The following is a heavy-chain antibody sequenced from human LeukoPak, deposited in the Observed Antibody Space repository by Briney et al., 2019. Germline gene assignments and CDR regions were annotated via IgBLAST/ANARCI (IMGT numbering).Heavy chain of an antibody. CDR1: GYTFIGYY. Sequence: ASVTVSCKASGYTFIGYYMHWVRQAPGQGLEWMGWINPNRGDTNSAQKFQGRVTMTRDTSISTAYMELARLTSDDTAVYYCARGKYQLLFDYWGQGTLITVSS. D-gene: IGHD2-2*01. J-gene: IGHJ4*02. CDR2: INPNRGDT. V-gene: IGHV1-2*02. CDR3: ARGKYQLLFDY.